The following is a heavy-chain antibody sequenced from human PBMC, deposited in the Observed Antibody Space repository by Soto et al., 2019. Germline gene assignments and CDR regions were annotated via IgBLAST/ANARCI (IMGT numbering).Heavy chain of an antibody. V-gene: IGHV3-48*01. CDR3: ARDSPPIDY. Sequence: EVQLVESGGGLVQPGGSLRLSCAASGFTFSSYSMNWVRQAPGKGLEWVSYISSSSSTIYYADSVKGRFTFSRDNAKNSLYLQMNSLRAEDTAFYYFARDSPPIDYWGQGTLVTVSS. CDR1: GFTFSSYS. J-gene: IGHJ4*02. CDR2: ISSSSSTI.